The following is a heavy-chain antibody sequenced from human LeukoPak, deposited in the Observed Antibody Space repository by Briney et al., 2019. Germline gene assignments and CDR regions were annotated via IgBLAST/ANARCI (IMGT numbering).Heavy chain of an antibody. CDR2: IYTSGST. V-gene: IGHV4-61*02. J-gene: IGHJ4*02. Sequence: SETLSLTCTVSDGSLSSGSYYWCWVRQPAGRGLEWIGRIYTSGSTNYNPSLKSRVTISAHTSKNQFSLKLTSVTAADTAVYYCARDGDSGDYAYWGQGTLVTVSS. CDR1: DGSLSSGSYY. D-gene: IGHD4-17*01. CDR3: ARDGDSGDYAY.